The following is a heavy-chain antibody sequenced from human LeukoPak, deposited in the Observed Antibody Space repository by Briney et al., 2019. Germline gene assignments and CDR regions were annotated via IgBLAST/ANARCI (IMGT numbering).Heavy chain of an antibody. D-gene: IGHD6-13*01. CDR3: TRRMLAYSPPGY. Sequence: WIRQPPGKGLEWVGLIRSKAYGGTTEYAASVKGRFTISRDDSKSIAYLQMNSLKTEDTAVYYCTRRMLAYSPPGYWGQGTLVTVSS. V-gene: IGHV3-49*02. CDR2: IRSKAYGGTT. J-gene: IGHJ4*02.